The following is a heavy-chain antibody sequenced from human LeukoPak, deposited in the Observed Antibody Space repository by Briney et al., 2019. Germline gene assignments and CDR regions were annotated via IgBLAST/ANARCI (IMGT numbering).Heavy chain of an antibody. D-gene: IGHD6-13*01. J-gene: IGHJ4*02. V-gene: IGHV3-53*01. Sequence: GGSLRLSCAASGFIVSSNYMSWVRQAPGKGLEWISVIYGDTTTSYADSVKGRFTISRDNSKNTLYLQMNSLRAEDTAVYYCAKDSSTWGNLAGHFDSWGQGTLVTVSS. CDR2: IYGDTTT. CDR1: GFIVSSNY. CDR3: AKDSSTWGNLAGHFDS.